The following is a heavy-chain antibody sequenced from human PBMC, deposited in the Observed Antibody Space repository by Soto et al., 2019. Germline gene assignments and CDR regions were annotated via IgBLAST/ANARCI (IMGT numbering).Heavy chain of an antibody. J-gene: IGHJ3*02. D-gene: IGHD1-1*01. CDR1: GGTFSSYA. CDR3: ARDGYYRYNRNEGAFDI. Sequence: QVQLVQSGAEVKKPGSSVKVSCKASGGTFSSYAISWVRQAPGQGLEWMGGIIPIFGTANYAQKFQGRVTITADKSTSTAYMELSSLRSEDTAVDYCARDGYYRYNRNEGAFDIWGQGTMVTVSS. V-gene: IGHV1-69*06. CDR2: IIPIFGTA.